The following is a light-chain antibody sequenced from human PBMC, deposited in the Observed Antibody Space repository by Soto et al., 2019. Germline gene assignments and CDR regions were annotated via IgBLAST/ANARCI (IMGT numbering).Light chain of an antibody. Sequence: QSVLTQPASVSGSPGQSITISCTGTSSDVGGYNFVSWYQQHPGTAPKLMIYDVSNRPSGVSNRFSGSKSDNTASLTISGLQPEDEADYYCSSYTSSSTVVFGGGTKVTVL. CDR1: SSDVGGYNF. J-gene: IGLJ2*01. CDR2: DVS. V-gene: IGLV2-14*01. CDR3: SSYTSSSTVV.